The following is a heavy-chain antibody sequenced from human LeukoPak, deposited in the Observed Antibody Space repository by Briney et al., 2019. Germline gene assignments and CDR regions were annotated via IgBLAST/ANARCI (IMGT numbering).Heavy chain of an antibody. Sequence: PGGSLRLSCAASGFTFSNAWMSWVRQAPGKGLEWVGRIKSKTDGGTTDYAAPVKGRFTISRDDSKNTLYLQMNSLKTEDTAVYYCTTDSGGWYIFRAFDIWGQGTMVTVSS. CDR2: IKSKTDGGTT. J-gene: IGHJ3*02. CDR3: TTDSGGWYIFRAFDI. V-gene: IGHV3-15*01. CDR1: GFTFSNAW. D-gene: IGHD6-19*01.